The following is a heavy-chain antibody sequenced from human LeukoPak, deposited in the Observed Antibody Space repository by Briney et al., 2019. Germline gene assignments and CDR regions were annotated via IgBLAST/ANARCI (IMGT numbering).Heavy chain of an antibody. Sequence: GTSVTVSFKASVFTFTNSAMQWVRQARGQRLEWIGWIVVGSGNTNYAQKFQERVTITRDMSTSTAYMELSSLRSEDTAVYYCAADPLCGGDCYFDAFDIWGQGTMVTVSS. CDR2: IVVGSGNT. CDR1: VFTFTNSA. CDR3: AADPLCGGDCYFDAFDI. V-gene: IGHV1-58*02. D-gene: IGHD2-21*02. J-gene: IGHJ3*02.